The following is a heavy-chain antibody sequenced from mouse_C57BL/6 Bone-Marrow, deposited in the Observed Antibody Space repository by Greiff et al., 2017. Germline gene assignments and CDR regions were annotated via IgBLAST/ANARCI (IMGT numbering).Heavy chain of an antibody. CDR1: GYTFTSYW. Sequence: QFQLQQPGAELVKPGASVKLSCKASGYTFTSYWMHWVKQRPGQGLEWIGMIHPNSGSTNYNEKFKSKATLTVDKSSSTAYMQLSSLTSEDSAVYYCARKGIWYFDVWGTGTTVTVSS. CDR3: ARKGIWYFDV. V-gene: IGHV1-64*01. J-gene: IGHJ1*03. CDR2: IHPNSGST.